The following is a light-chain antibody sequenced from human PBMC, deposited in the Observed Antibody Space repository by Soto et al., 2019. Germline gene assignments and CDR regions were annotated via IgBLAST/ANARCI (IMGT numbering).Light chain of an antibody. CDR2: RNN. CDR3: ATWDDSPNGFYV. CDR1: TSNIGSNY. V-gene: IGLV1-47*01. J-gene: IGLJ1*01. Sequence: QSVLTQPPSASGTPGQGVTISCSGSTSNIGSNYVYWYQQLPGTAPKLLIYRNNQRPSGVPDRFSGSNSGTSASLAISGLRSDDEADYFCATWDDSPNGFYVFGTGTKVTVL.